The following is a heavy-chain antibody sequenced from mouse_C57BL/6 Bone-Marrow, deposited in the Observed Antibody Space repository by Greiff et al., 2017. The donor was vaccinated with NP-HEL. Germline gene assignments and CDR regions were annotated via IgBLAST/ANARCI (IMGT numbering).Heavy chain of an antibody. CDR2: IYIGNGYT. V-gene: IGHV1-58*01. J-gene: IGHJ2*01. CDR1: GFTFTSYG. D-gene: IGHD1-1*01. Sequence: VQLQQSGAELVRPGSSVKMSCTTSGFTFTSYGINWVKQRPGQGLEWIGYIYIGNGYTEYNEKFKGKATLTSDTSSSTAYMQLSSLTSEDSAIYFCARKSPIYYYGSFDYWGQGTTLTVSS. CDR3: ARKSPIYYYGSFDY.